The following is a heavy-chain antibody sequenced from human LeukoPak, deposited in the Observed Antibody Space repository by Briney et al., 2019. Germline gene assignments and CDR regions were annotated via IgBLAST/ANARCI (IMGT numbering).Heavy chain of an antibody. D-gene: IGHD6-6*01. V-gene: IGHV3-23*01. Sequence: PGGSLRLSCAASGFTFSNYAMHWVRQAPGRGLEWVSAISNNGGYTYYADSVQGQFTISRDNSKNTLSLQMNSLRAEDTAVYYCASLSLGHYWGQGTLVTVSS. CDR1: GFTFSNYA. CDR2: ISNNGGYT. CDR3: ASLSLGHY. J-gene: IGHJ4*02.